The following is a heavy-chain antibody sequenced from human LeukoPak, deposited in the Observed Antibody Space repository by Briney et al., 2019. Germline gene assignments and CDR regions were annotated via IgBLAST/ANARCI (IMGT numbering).Heavy chain of an antibody. J-gene: IGHJ3*02. V-gene: IGHV4-39*01. D-gene: IGHD3-3*01. CDR2: IYYSGST. CDR3: ARHHALRFLEWLPRDDAFDI. Sequence: PSETLSLTCTVSGGSISSSSYYWGWIRQPPGKGLEWIGSIYYSGSTYYNPSLKSRVTISVDTSKNQFSLKLSSVTAADTAVYYCARHHALRFLEWLPRDDAFDIWGQGTMVTVSS. CDR1: GGSISSSSYY.